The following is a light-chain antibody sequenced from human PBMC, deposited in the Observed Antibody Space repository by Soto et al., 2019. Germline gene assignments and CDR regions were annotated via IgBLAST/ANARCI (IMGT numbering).Light chain of an antibody. Sequence: VMTQSPATLSVSPGQTATLSCRASQSLSSNLGWYQQQPGQAPRLLIFGASTRATGIPARFSGSGSGTEFSLTISSLQSEDFAVYFCQQYNDWPLTFGQGTKVEIK. V-gene: IGKV3-15*01. CDR3: QQYNDWPLT. J-gene: IGKJ1*01. CDR1: QSLSSN. CDR2: GAS.